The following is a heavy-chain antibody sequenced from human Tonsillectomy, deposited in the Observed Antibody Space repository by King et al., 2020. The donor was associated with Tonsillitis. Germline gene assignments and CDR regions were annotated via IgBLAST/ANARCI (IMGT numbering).Heavy chain of an antibody. V-gene: IGHV3-13*01. CDR1: GFTFSSYD. J-gene: IGHJ6*02. D-gene: IGHD2/OR15-2a*01. CDR2: IGTAGDT. CDR3: ARELSERGMDV. Sequence: VQLVESGGGLVQPGGSLRLSCAASGFTFSSYDMHWVRHATGKGLEWVSAIGTAGDTYYPGSVKGRFTISRENAKNSLYLQMNSLRAGDTAVYYCARELSERGMDVWGQGTTVTVSS.